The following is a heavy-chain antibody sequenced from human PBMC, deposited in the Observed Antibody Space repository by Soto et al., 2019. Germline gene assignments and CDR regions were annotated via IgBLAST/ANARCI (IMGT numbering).Heavy chain of an antibody. CDR3: ARARYYYDSSGYYSYYFDY. CDR2: IYYSGST. D-gene: IGHD3-22*01. Sequence: SETLSLTCTVSGGSVSSGSYYWSWIRQPPGKGLEWIGYIYYSGSTNYNPSLKSRVTISVDTSKNQFSLKLSSVTAADTAVYYCARARYYYDSSGYYSYYFDYWGQGTLVTVSS. CDR1: GGSVSSGSYY. J-gene: IGHJ4*02. V-gene: IGHV4-61*01.